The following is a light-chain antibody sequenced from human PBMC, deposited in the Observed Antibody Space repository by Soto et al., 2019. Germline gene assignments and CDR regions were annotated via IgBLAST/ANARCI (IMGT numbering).Light chain of an antibody. Sequence: QSALTQPPSVSGAPGQRVTISCTGSSSNIGAGRDVHWYQQLPGTAPRLLIYGNNNRPSGVPDRFSASKSGTSASLAITGLQAEDEADFYCQSLDSSHSAYVFGTGTKV. V-gene: IGLV1-40*01. J-gene: IGLJ1*01. CDR1: SSNIGAGRD. CDR2: GNN. CDR3: QSLDSSHSAYV.